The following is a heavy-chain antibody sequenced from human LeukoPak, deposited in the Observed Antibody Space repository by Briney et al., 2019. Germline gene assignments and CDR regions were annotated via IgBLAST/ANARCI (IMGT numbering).Heavy chain of an antibody. CDR2: ISGSGGST. V-gene: IGHV3-23*01. CDR3: AKESKLHRGSSSGWTFFDY. D-gene: IGHD6-19*01. Sequence: GGSLRLSCAASGFTFSSYAMSWVCQAPGKGLEWVSAISGSGGSTYYADSVKGRFTISRDNSKNTLYLQMNSLRAEDTAVYYCAKESKLHRGSSSGWTFFDYWGQGTLVTVSS. CDR1: GFTFSSYA. J-gene: IGHJ4*02.